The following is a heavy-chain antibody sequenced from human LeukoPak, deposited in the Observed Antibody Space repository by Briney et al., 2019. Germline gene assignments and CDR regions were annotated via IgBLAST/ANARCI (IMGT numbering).Heavy chain of an antibody. J-gene: IGHJ4*02. Sequence: SETLSLTCTVSGGSISSYYWSWIRQPPGKGLEWIGYIYYSGSTNYNPSLKSRVTISVDTSKNQFSLKLSSVTAADTAVYYCARVKANWELYYFDYWGQGTLVTVPS. CDR1: GGSISSYY. D-gene: IGHD1-7*01. V-gene: IGHV4-59*01. CDR2: IYYSGST. CDR3: ARVKANWELYYFDY.